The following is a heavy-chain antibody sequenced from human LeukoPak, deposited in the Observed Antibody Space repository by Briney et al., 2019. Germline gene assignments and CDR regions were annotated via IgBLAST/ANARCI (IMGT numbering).Heavy chain of an antibody. V-gene: IGHV3-15*01. CDR3: TTCPYSSSWSPISDY. CDR2: IKSKTDGGTT. Sequence: GGSLRLSCAASGFTFSNAWMSWVRQAPGKGLEWVGRIKSKTDGGTTDYAAPVKGRFTISRDDSKNTLYLQMNSLKTEDTAVYYCTTCPYSSSWSPISDYWGQGTLVTVSS. J-gene: IGHJ4*02. D-gene: IGHD6-13*01. CDR1: GFTFSNAW.